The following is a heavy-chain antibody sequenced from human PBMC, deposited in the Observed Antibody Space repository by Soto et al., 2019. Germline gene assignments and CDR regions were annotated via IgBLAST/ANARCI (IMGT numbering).Heavy chain of an antibody. CDR2: IIPNFGTA. CDR3: AGGGIYLDDAFDI. Sequence: QVQLVQSGAEVKKPGSSVKVSCKASGGTFSSYAISWVRQAPGQGLEWMGGIIPNFGTANYAQKFQGRVTITAAESTRTSYMELSSLSSEDTAVYYCAGGGIYLDDAFDIWGQGTMVTVSS. D-gene: IGHD2-15*01. V-gene: IGHV1-69*12. J-gene: IGHJ3*02. CDR1: GGTFSSYA.